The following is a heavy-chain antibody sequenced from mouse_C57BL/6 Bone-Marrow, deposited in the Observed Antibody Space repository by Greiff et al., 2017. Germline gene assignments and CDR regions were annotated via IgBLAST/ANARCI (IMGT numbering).Heavy chain of an antibody. CDR1: GYTFTSYG. J-gene: IGHJ3*01. D-gene: IGHD2-2*01. V-gene: IGHV1-81*01. CDR3: ARSTIMVTTGRFAY. Sequence: VQLVESGAELARPGASVKLSCKASGYTFTSYGISWVKQRTGQGLEWIGEIYPRSGNTYYNEKFKGKATMTADKSSSTAYMELRSLTSRDSAVYFCARSTIMVTTGRFAYWGQGTLVTVSA. CDR2: IYPRSGNT.